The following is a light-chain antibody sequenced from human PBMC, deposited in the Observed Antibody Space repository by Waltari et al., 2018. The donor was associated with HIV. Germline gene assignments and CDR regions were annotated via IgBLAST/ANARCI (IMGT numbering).Light chain of an antibody. Sequence: DIQMTQSPSSLSASVGDRVTITCRARQAIGNSLAWHQQQPGKDPRLLVFAASRLESGVPSRFSGAGSGTDYTLTISSLQPEDFATYYCQQYYNNPWTFGQGTKVDIK. CDR3: QQYYNNPWT. CDR2: AAS. J-gene: IGKJ1*01. CDR1: QAIGNS. V-gene: IGKV1-NL1*01.